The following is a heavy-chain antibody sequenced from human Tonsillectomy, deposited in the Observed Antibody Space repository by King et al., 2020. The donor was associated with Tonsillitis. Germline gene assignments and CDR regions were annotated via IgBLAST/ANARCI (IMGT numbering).Heavy chain of an antibody. D-gene: IGHD1-26*01. CDR3: AKNGREGSSFPDFDY. CDR2: ISGSGGST. Sequence: VQLVESGGGLVQPGGSLRLSCATSGFTFSSYSMSWVRQAPGKGLEWVSAISGSGGSTYYADSVKGRFTISRDNSKSTLYLQMNSLRAEDTAVYYCAKNGREGSSFPDFDYWGQGTLVTVSS. J-gene: IGHJ4*02. CDR1: GFTFSSYS. V-gene: IGHV3-23*04.